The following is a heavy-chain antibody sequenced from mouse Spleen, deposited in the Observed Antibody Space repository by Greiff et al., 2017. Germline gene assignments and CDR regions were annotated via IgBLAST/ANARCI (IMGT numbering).Heavy chain of an antibody. CDR2: IDPETGGT. V-gene: IGHV1-15*01. Sequence: VQLQQSGAELVRPGASVTLSCKASGYTFTDYEMHWVKQTPVHGLEWIGAIDPETGGTAYNQKFKGKAILTADKSSSTAYMQLSSLTSEDSAVYYCARIYYGNYVYFDVWGAGTTVTVSS. J-gene: IGHJ1*01. D-gene: IGHD2-1*01. CDR1: GYTFTDYE. CDR3: ARIYYGNYVYFDV.